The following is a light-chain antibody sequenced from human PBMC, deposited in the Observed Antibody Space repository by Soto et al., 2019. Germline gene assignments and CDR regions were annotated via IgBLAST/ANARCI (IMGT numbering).Light chain of an antibody. Sequence: QSALTQPPSASGSPGQAVTISCTGTSSDVGGYNYVSWYQQHPGKAPKLMIYEVSKRPSGVPDCFSGSKSGNTASLTVSGLQAEDEADYYCSSYAGSNNLVFGTGTKLTV. J-gene: IGLJ1*01. CDR3: SSYAGSNNLV. CDR2: EVS. CDR1: SSDVGGYNY. V-gene: IGLV2-8*01.